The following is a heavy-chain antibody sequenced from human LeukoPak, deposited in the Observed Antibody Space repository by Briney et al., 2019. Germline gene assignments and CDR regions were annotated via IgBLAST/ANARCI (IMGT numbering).Heavy chain of an antibody. D-gene: IGHD3-10*01. V-gene: IGHV4-59*01. CDR1: GGSISSYY. CDR2: IYYSGST. J-gene: IGHJ5*02. CDR3: ATLGVRFGERWFDP. Sequence: SETLSLTCTVSGGSISSYYWSWIRQPPGKGLEWIGYIYYSGSTNYNPSLKSRVTISVDTSKNQFSLKLSSVTAADTAVYYCATLGVRFGERWFDPWGQGTLVTVPS.